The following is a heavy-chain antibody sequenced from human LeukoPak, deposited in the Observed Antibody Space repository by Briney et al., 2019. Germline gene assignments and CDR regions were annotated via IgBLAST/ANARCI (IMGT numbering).Heavy chain of an antibody. D-gene: IGHD2-21*02. CDR1: GFSFSVYA. CDR3: AKDRGDLPPYFDY. J-gene: IGHJ4*02. Sequence: HPGGSLRLSCAASGFSFSVYAMHWVRQAQGKGLEWVAFIRNDGSNENYADSVKGRFTISRDKSKNTLYLQMNSLRAEDTAVYYCAKDRGDLPPYFDYWGQGTLVTVSS. CDR2: IRNDGSNE. V-gene: IGHV3-30*02.